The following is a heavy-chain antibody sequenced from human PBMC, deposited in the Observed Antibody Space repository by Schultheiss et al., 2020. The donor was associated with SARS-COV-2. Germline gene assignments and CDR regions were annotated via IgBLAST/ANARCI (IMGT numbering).Heavy chain of an antibody. J-gene: IGHJ4*02. Sequence: GGSLRLSCAASGFTFSSYAMSWVRQAPGKGLEWVSAISGSGGSTYYADSVKGRFTISRDNSKNTLYLQMSSLRAEDTAVYYCARGRDMRYYYDSSGYSPFDFWGQGTLVTVSS. V-gene: IGHV3-23*01. CDR1: GFTFSSYA. CDR2: ISGSGGST. CDR3: ARGRDMRYYYDSSGYSPFDF. D-gene: IGHD3-22*01.